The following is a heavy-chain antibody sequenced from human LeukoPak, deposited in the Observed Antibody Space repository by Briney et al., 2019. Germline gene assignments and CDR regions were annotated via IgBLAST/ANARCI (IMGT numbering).Heavy chain of an antibody. CDR2: IFSGGTT. CDR3: AGEVYRPW. D-gene: IGHD2-8*01. V-gene: IGHV3-66*01. Sequence: GGSLRLSCAGSGFNVSSNYMSWVRQAPGKGLEWVSVIFSGGTTNYADSVKSRFTISRDNSRNTLFLQMNSLRVEYTAAYYCAGEVYRPWWGQGILITVSS. CDR1: GFNVSSNY. J-gene: IGHJ4*02.